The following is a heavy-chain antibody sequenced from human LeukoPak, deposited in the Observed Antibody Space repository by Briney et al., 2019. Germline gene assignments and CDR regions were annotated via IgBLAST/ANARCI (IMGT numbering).Heavy chain of an antibody. V-gene: IGHV4-39*07. Sequence: SETLSLTCTVSGGSISSSSYYWGWIRQPPGKGLEWIGEINHSGSTNYNPSLKSRVTISVDTSKNQFSLKLSSVTAADTAVYYCARGLRNLGDEYCSGGSCLRGIRRNWFDPWGQGTLVTVSS. D-gene: IGHD2-15*01. CDR2: INHSGST. J-gene: IGHJ5*02. CDR3: ARGLRNLGDEYCSGGSCLRGIRRNWFDP. CDR1: GGSISSSSYY.